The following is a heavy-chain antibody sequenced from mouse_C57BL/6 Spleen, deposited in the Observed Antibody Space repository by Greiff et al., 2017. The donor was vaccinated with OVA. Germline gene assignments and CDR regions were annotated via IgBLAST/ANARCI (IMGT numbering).Heavy chain of an antibody. CDR2: IWGGGST. CDR1: GFSLTSYG. Sequence: VKLMESGPGLVAPSQSLSITCTVSGFSLTSYGVDWVRQPPGKGLEWLGVIWGGGSTTYNSALMSRLSISKDNSKSQVFLKMNSLQNDDTAMYYCAKREKKDGYYLDVWGTGTTVTVSS. V-gene: IGHV2-9*01. CDR3: AKREKKDGYYLDV. J-gene: IGHJ1*03. D-gene: IGHD2-3*01.